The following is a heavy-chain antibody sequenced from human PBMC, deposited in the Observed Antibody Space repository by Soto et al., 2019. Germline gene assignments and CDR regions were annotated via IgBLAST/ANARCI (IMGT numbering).Heavy chain of an antibody. CDR2: ISYDGRNK. Sequence: QVQLVESGGGVVQPGGSLRLSCAASGFTFSTYAMHWVRQAPGTGLEWVAVISYDGRNKYYADSVKGRFTISRDNSKNTLCLQMNSLRTDDTAVYYCAKRGAAAGTGYNYGMDVWGQGTTVTVSS. J-gene: IGHJ6*02. CDR1: GFTFSTYA. V-gene: IGHV3-30*18. D-gene: IGHD6-13*01. CDR3: AKRGAAAGTGYNYGMDV.